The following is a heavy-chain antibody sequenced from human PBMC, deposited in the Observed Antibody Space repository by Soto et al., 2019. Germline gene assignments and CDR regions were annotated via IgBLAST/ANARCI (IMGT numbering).Heavy chain of an antibody. CDR2: IYYSGST. CDR1: GGSISSGGYY. V-gene: IGHV4-31*03. Sequence: QVQLQESGPGLVKPSQTLSLTCTVSGGSISSGGYYWSWIRQHPGKGLEWIGYIYYSGSTYYNPSLKSRVTISVDPSKNPFSLKLSSVTAADTAVYYCARGEVYYYDSSGYYRANDAFDIWGQGTMVTVSS. J-gene: IGHJ3*02. CDR3: ARGEVYYYDSSGYYRANDAFDI. D-gene: IGHD3-22*01.